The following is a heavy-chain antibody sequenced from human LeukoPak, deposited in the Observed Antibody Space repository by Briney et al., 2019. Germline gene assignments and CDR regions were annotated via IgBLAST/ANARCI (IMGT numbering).Heavy chain of an antibody. CDR2: ISGSGGST. V-gene: IGHV3-23*01. CDR1: GFTFSSYA. J-gene: IGHJ4*02. Sequence: GGSLRLSCAASGFTFSSYAMSWVRQAPGKGLDWVSAISGSGGSTYYADSVKGRFTISRDNSKNTLYLQMNSLRAEDTAVYYCAKDRVSVYYYDRSGYYYFDYWGQGTLVTVSS. CDR3: AKDRVSVYYYDRSGYYYFDY. D-gene: IGHD3-22*01.